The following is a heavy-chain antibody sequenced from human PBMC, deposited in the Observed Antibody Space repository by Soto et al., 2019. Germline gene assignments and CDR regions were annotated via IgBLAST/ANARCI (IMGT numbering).Heavy chain of an antibody. CDR3: AKDLGYTSSWYYALHI. CDR1: VFSFSSYA. D-gene: IGHD6-13*01. CDR2: ISGSGGTT. J-gene: IGHJ3*02. V-gene: IGHV3-23*01. Sequence: PRWSLRLSCLGSVFSFSSYAMNWVRQAPGQGLEWVSGISGSGGTTFYADSVKGRFTISRDNSKNTLYLQMNSLRAEDTAVYYCAKDLGYTSSWYYALHIWGQGTMVTVSS.